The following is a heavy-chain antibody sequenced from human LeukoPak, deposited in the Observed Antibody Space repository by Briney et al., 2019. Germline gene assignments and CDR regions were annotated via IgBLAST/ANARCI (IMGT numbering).Heavy chain of an antibody. V-gene: IGHV1-18*01. D-gene: IGHD4-17*01. CDR1: GYTLTSYG. CDR2: ISAYNGNT. J-gene: IGHJ5*02. CDR3: AREGQGYTTVTTPQGHNWFDP. Sequence: ASVKVSCKASGYTLTSYGISWVRQAPGQGLEWMGCISAYNGNTNYAQKLQGRVTMTTDTSTSTAYMELRSLRSDDTAVYYCAREGQGYTTVTTPQGHNWFDPWGQGTLVTVSS.